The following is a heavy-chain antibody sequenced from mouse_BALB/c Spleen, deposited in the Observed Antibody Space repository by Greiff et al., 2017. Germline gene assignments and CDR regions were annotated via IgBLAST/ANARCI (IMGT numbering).Heavy chain of an antibody. Sequence: EVKVVESGGGLVKPGGSLKLSCAASGFAFSSYDMSWVRQTPEKRLEWVAYISSGGGSTYYPDTVKGRFTISRDNAKNTLYLQMSSLKSEDTAMYYCARRGTTVADWYFDVWGAGTTVTVSS. CDR3: ARRGTTVADWYFDV. CDR1: GFAFSSYD. J-gene: IGHJ1*01. CDR2: ISSGGGST. D-gene: IGHD1-1*01. V-gene: IGHV5-12-1*01.